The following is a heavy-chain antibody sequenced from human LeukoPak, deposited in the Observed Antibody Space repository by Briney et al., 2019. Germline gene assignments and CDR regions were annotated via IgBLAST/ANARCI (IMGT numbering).Heavy chain of an antibody. CDR3: ARVTRGSGGWYYFDY. CDR2: IYHSGST. CDR1: GGSISSSNW. J-gene: IGHJ4*02. V-gene: IGHV4-4*02. Sequence: PSETLSLTCAVSGGSISSSNWWSWVRQPPGKGLEWIGEIYHSGSTNYNPSLKSRVTISIDTSRNQFSLKLTSVSAADTAVYYCARVTRGSGGWYYFDYWSQETLVTVSS. D-gene: IGHD3-10*01.